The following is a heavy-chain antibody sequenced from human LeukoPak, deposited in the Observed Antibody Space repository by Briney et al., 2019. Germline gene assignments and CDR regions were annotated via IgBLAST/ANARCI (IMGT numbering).Heavy chain of an antibody. CDR3: TTGPGNSGY. CDR1: GLTFGNAW. Sequence: PGGSLRLSCVVSGLTFGNAWMSWVRQAPGKGLGWVGRIKSKNVGETTEYAAPVQGRFTISRDDSKNTVYLQMSGLKTEDTAVYYCTTGPGNSGYWGQGTLVTVSS. J-gene: IGHJ4*02. V-gene: IGHV3-15*01. CDR2: IKSKNVGETT. D-gene: IGHD4-23*01.